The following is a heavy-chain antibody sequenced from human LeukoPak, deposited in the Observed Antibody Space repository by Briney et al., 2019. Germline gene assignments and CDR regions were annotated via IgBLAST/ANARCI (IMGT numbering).Heavy chain of an antibody. CDR3: AKGSVAAHYFFNY. J-gene: IGHJ4*02. CDR2: ISVSGSTT. V-gene: IGHV3-23*01. D-gene: IGHD2-15*01. Sequence: GGSLRLSCGGAGFTFSTFPISLVLQAPGNGLDSISSISVSGSTTYYADSVKGRFTISRDNSKNTLYLQVNSLSAGDTAIYYCAKGSVAAHYFFNYWGQGTLVTVSS. CDR1: GFTFSTFP.